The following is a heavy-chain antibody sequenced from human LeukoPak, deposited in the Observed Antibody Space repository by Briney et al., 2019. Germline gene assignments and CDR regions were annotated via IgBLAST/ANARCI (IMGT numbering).Heavy chain of an antibody. CDR1: GFTFSNYW. Sequence: GGSLRLSCAASGFTFSNYWMHWVRQAPGKGLVWVSRINSDGINTRYAGSVKGRFTISRDNAKNTLNLQMNSLRAEDTAVYYCARDLGQYYDTSDNWFDPWGQGTLVTVSS. J-gene: IGHJ5*02. CDR2: INSDGINT. D-gene: IGHD3-22*01. CDR3: ARDLGQYYDTSDNWFDP. V-gene: IGHV3-74*01.